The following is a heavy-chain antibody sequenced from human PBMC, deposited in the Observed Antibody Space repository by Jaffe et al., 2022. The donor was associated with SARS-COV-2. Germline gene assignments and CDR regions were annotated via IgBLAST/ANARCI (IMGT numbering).Heavy chain of an antibody. J-gene: IGHJ6*02. V-gene: IGHV3-33*01. CDR2: IWYDGSNK. CDR1: GFTFSSYG. CDR3: ARVIVVVPAASGGAYGMDV. D-gene: IGHD2-2*01. Sequence: QVQLVESGGGVVQPGRSLRLSCAASGFTFSSYGMHWVRQAPGKGLEWVAVIWYDGSNKYYADSVKGRFTISRDNSKNTLYLQMNSLRAEDTAVYYCARVIVVVPAASGGAYGMDVWGQGTTVTVSS.